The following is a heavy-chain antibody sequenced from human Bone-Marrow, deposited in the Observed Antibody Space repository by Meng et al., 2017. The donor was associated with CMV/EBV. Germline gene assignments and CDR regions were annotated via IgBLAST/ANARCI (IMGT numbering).Heavy chain of an antibody. CDR3: ASLIGAAPAFDY. CDR1: GFIFRSYE. CDR2: IDNTGWTT. V-gene: IGHV3-48*03. D-gene: IGHD1-26*01. Sequence: GGSLRLSCAASGFIFRSYEMNWVRQAPGKGLEWIADIDNTGWTTHYADSVQGRFIISRDNTKNSLFLQMNSLRADGTAVYYCASLIGAAPAFDYWGQGALVTVSS. J-gene: IGHJ4*02.